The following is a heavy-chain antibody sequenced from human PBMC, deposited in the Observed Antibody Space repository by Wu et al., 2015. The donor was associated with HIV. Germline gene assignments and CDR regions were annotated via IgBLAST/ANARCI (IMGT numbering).Heavy chain of an antibody. D-gene: IGHD2-8*01. CDR2: IIPIFGTA. Sequence: QVQLVQSGPEVKKPGSSVKVSCKASGGTFSTYAISWVRQAPGQGLDWMGRIIPIFGTADYAQKFQGRVTITADESTSTAYMELSSLKSEDTAMYYCARERMADWYYNLWGRGTLVTVSS. CDR1: GGTFSTYA. CDR3: ARERMADWYYNL. J-gene: IGHJ2*01. V-gene: IGHV1-69*15.